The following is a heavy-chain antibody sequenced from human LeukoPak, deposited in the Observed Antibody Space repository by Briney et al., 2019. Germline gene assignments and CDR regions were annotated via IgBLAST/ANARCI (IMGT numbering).Heavy chain of an antibody. Sequence: GSLRLSCAASGFTFSDYYMSWIRQAPGKGLEWVSYISSSGSTIYYADSVKGRFTISRDNAKNSLYLQMNSLSAEDTAVYYCARIAYSGSYYYYYMDVWGKGTTVTVSS. D-gene: IGHD1-26*01. CDR1: GFTFSDYY. J-gene: IGHJ6*03. V-gene: IGHV3-11*01. CDR3: ARIAYSGSYYYYYMDV. CDR2: ISSSGSTI.